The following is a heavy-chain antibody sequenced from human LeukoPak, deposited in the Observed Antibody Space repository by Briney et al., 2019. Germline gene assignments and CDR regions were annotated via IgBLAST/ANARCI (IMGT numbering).Heavy chain of an antibody. Sequence: PGGSLRLSCAASGFTFHGHAMHWLRQVQGKGLEWVSLISGDGGSTYYADSVKGRFTISRDNSKNSLHLQRSSRTTEDTAWYYWARGDGWLFHYWGQGTLVTVSS. CDR1: GFTFHGHA. CDR2: ISGDGGST. J-gene: IGHJ4*02. D-gene: IGHD6-19*01. V-gene: IGHV3-43*02. CDR3: ARGDGWLFHY.